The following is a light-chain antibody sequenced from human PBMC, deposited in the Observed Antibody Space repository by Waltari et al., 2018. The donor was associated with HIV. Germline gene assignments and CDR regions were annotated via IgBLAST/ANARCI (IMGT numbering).Light chain of an antibody. CDR3: QQYNNWPQS. J-gene: IGKJ2*03. V-gene: IGKV3-15*01. CDR1: QSVSTT. CDR2: GAS. Sequence: EIVMTQSPATLSVSPGERATLSCRASQSVSTTLAWYQQKPGQAPRLLIYGASTRATVIPARFSGSGSGTEFTLTISSLQSEDFAVYYCQQYNNWPQSFGQGTTLEIK.